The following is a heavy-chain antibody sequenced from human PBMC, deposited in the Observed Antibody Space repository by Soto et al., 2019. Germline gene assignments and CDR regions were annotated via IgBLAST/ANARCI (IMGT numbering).Heavy chain of an antibody. D-gene: IGHD3-10*01. J-gene: IGHJ5*02. CDR3: ARDSSYYGSGTYTVDT. CDR2: ISAYNGDT. V-gene: IGHV1-18*04. CDR1: GFTFTTYG. Sequence: ASVKVSCKASGFTFTTYGITWVRQAPGQGLEWMGWISAYNGDTNYAQKFQGRVTMTTDTSTSTAYMELRSLRSDDTAVYYCARDSSYYGSGTYTVDTWGQGPLVTVSS.